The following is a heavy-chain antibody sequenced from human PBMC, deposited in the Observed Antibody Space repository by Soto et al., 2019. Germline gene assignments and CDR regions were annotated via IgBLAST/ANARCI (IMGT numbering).Heavy chain of an antibody. Sequence: GGSLRLSCAASGFTFRSYGMHWVRQAPVNGLEFVAVISYYLSNKYDADSVKGRFSVSRGNSKNGLYLQMNSLRAEDTAVYYCAKATGSGTLDYWGQGTLVTVSS. CDR1: GFTFRSYG. V-gene: IGHV3-30*18. D-gene: IGHD1-26*01. CDR2: ISYYLSNK. J-gene: IGHJ4*02. CDR3: AKATGSGTLDY.